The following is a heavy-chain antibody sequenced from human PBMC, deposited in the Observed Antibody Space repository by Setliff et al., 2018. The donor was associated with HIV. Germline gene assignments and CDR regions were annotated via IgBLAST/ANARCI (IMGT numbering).Heavy chain of an antibody. Sequence: GGSLRLSCVASGFGFSNFAMHWVRQAPGKGVEWVSVISYDGGRTYYIDSVKGRFTISRDNSRNTLYLQLNSLRPEDTAVYHCASARIPTGGTSTSFDSWGQGTLVTVSS. V-gene: IGHV3-30*10. J-gene: IGHJ4*02. CDR2: ISYDGGRT. CDR1: GFGFSNFA. D-gene: IGHD1-1*01. CDR3: ASARIPTGGTSTSFDS.